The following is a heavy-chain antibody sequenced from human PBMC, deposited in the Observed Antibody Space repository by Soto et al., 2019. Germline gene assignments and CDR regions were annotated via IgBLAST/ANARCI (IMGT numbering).Heavy chain of an antibody. CDR1: GFTFSNYG. CDR3: ANVRGIVVAATGY. D-gene: IGHD6-19*01. CDR2: ITSSGGST. J-gene: IGHJ4*02. Sequence: EVQLLESGGGLVQPGGSLRLSCAASGFTFSNYGMSWVRQAPGKGLEWVSTITSSGGSTYYADSVKGRFTISRDTSKNTLYLQMHSLRAEDTAVYYCANVRGIVVAATGYWGQGTLVTVSS. V-gene: IGHV3-23*01.